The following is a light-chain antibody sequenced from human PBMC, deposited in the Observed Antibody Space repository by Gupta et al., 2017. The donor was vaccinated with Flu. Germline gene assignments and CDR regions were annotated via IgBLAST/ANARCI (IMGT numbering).Light chain of an antibody. CDR1: SSDVGGYKF. CDR3: SSYTSSSLWV. V-gene: IGLV2-14*01. J-gene: IGLJ3*02. CDR2: EVS. Sequence: QSALTQPASVSGSPGQSITISCTGSSSDVGGYKFVSWYQQHPGKAPKLMIYEVSERPTGVSNRFSGSKSGNTASLTISGLQTEDEADYYCSSYTSSSLWVFGGGTKLTVL.